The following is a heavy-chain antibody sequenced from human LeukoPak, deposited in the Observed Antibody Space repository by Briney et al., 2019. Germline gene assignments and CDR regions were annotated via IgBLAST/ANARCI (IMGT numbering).Heavy chain of an antibody. J-gene: IGHJ6*02. Sequence: GGSQRLSCVASGIAVSTDYITWVRQAPGKGLEWVSIIYSEGSTYYADSVKGRFTISRDISKNTATLQMNSLRAEDTAVYYCARDRFNGMDVWGQGTTVTVSS. CDR3: ARDRFNGMDV. CDR1: GIAVSTDY. CDR2: IYSEGST. D-gene: IGHD3-3*01. V-gene: IGHV3-66*01.